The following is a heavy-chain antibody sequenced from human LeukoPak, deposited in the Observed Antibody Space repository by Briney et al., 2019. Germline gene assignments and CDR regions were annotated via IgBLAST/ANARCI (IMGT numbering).Heavy chain of an antibody. CDR3: ARRAAVAVDAFDI. D-gene: IGHD6-19*01. J-gene: IGHJ3*02. Sequence: ASVKVSCKASGGTFSSYAISWVRQAPGQGLEWMGGIIPIFGTANYAQKFQGRVTITADESTSTAYMELSSLRSEDTAVYYCARRAAVAVDAFDIWGQGTMVTVSS. V-gene: IGHV1-69*01. CDR2: IIPIFGTA. CDR1: GGTFSSYA.